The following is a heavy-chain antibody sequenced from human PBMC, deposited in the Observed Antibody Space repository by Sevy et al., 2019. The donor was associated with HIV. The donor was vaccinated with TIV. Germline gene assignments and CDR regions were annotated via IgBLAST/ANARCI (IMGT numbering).Heavy chain of an antibody. CDR1: GFTFSSYA. Sequence: GESLKISCAASGFTFSSYAMSWVRQAPGKGLEWVSAISGSGGSTYYADSVKGRFTISRDNSKNTLYLRMNSLGAEDTAVYYCAKDGGDYGYYYYYYMDVWGKGTTVTVSS. D-gene: IGHD4-17*01. CDR2: ISGSGGST. J-gene: IGHJ6*03. CDR3: AKDGGDYGYYYYYYMDV. V-gene: IGHV3-23*01.